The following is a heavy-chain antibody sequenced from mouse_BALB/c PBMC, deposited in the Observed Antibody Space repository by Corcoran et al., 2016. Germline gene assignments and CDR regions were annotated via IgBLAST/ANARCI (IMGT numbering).Heavy chain of an antibody. CDR3: ARNYGSSYDWSFDV. V-gene: IGHV1-9*01. Sequence: QVQLQQSGAELMKPGASVKISCKATGYTFSSYWIEWVKQRPGHGLEWIGEILPGSGSTNYNEKFKGKATFTADTSSNTAYMKLSSLTSEDSAVYYCARNYGSSYDWSFDVWGAGTTVAVSS. D-gene: IGHD1-1*01. CDR2: ILPGSGST. CDR1: GYTFSSYW. J-gene: IGHJ1*01.